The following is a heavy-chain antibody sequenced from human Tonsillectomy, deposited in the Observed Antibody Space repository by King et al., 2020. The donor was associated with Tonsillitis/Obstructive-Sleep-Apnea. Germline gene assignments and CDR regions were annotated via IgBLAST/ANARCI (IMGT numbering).Heavy chain of an antibody. D-gene: IGHD2-2*01. CDR2: ISYDGGNK. V-gene: IGHV3-30*03. CDR3: ATKSNAMAGY. CDR1: GFTFSHYG. Sequence: VPLVESGGGVVQPGRSLRLSCAASGFTFSHYGMHWVRPAPGKGLAWVAVISYDGGNKHYADSVKGRFTISRDNSKNTLYLQMNSLRAEDTAVYYCATKSNAMAGYWGQGTLVTVSS. J-gene: IGHJ4*02.